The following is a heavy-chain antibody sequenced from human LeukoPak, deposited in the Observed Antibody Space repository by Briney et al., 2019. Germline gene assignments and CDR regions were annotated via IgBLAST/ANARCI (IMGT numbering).Heavy chain of an antibody. CDR1: GDSVSSTGAA. Sequence: PSQTLSLTCAISGDSVSSTGAAWNWIRQSPSRGLEWLGRTYYRSKWYSDYAISLKGRITINADTSKNHCSLQLNSVTPEDTAIYYCTRAQWRAFDSWGQGTLVTVSS. J-gene: IGHJ4*02. D-gene: IGHD2-8*01. V-gene: IGHV6-1*01. CDR3: TRAQWRAFDS. CDR2: TYYRSKWYS.